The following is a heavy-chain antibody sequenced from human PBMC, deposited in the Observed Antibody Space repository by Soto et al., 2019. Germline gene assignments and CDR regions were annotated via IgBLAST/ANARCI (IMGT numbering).Heavy chain of an antibody. Sequence: SETLSLTGAVSGGWISSYYWSWIRQPPGKGLEWIGHISYSGTTNYNPSLQSRVTMSLDTSKNHFSLRLSSVTAADTAVYYCARDLLASAKATQRYNWFDPWGQGTLVTVSS. CDR2: ISYSGTT. D-gene: IGHD2-2*02. V-gene: IGHV4-59*01. CDR3: ARDLLASAKATQRYNWFDP. J-gene: IGHJ5*02. CDR1: GGWISSYY.